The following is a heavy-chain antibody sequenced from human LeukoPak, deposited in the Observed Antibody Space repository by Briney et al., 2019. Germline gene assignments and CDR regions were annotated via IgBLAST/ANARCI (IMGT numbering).Heavy chain of an antibody. Sequence: GESLQISCQGSRYSFTSYWIGWVRQMPGKGLGWMGIIYPGDSDTRYSPSFQGQVTISADKSISTAYLQWSSLKASDTAMYYCARLWFGELNDAFDIWGQGTMVTVSS. D-gene: IGHD3-10*01. CDR2: IYPGDSDT. CDR1: RYSFTSYW. CDR3: ARLWFGELNDAFDI. V-gene: IGHV5-51*01. J-gene: IGHJ3*02.